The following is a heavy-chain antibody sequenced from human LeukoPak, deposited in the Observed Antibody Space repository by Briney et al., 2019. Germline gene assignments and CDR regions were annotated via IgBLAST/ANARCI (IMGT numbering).Heavy chain of an antibody. Sequence: TGGSLRLSCAASGFTFSSYWMNWVRQAPGKGLEWVSVIYGGGSTYYADSVKGRFTISRDNSKNTLYLQMNSLRVEDTAVYYCAREDCNGGSCYSAYFQHWGQGTLVTVSS. J-gene: IGHJ1*01. CDR1: GFTFSSYW. D-gene: IGHD2-15*01. V-gene: IGHV3-53*01. CDR3: AREDCNGGSCYSAYFQH. CDR2: IYGGGST.